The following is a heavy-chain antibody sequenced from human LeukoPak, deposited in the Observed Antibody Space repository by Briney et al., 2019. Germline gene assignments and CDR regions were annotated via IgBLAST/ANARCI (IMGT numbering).Heavy chain of an antibody. Sequence: PSETPSLTCAVYGGSFSGYYWSWIRQPPGKGLEWIGEINHSGSTNYNPSLKSRVTISVDTSKNQFSLKLSSVTAADTAVYYCARAGVRYCSGGSCYRIPFDYWGQGTLVTVSS. CDR1: GGSFSGYY. J-gene: IGHJ4*02. CDR3: ARAGVRYCSGGSCYRIPFDY. D-gene: IGHD2-15*01. V-gene: IGHV4-34*01. CDR2: INHSGST.